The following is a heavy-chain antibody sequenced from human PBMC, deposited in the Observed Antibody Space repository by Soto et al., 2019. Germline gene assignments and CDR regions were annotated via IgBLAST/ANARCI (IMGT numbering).Heavy chain of an antibody. J-gene: IGHJ4*02. CDR1: GFTFSSHN. D-gene: IGHD4-17*01. Sequence: PGGSLRLSCAASGFTFSSHNMNWVRQAPGKGLEWVSSIGTGSSYIYYADSVKGRFTISRDNAKNSLYLQMNSLRADDTAVYYCARGGGETKRTTVVPYHFDYWGQGTLVTVSS. CDR2: IGTGSSYI. CDR3: ARGGGETKRTTVVPYHFDY. V-gene: IGHV3-21*01.